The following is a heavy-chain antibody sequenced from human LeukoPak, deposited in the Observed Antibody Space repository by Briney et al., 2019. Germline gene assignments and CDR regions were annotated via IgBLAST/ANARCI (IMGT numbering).Heavy chain of an antibody. D-gene: IGHD3-3*01. Sequence: ASVKVSCKASGYTFISYYIHWVRQAPGQGLGWMGIINPSGGSTSYAQKFQGRVTMTRDTSTSTVYMELSSLRSEDTAVYYCARELRSGYYRWIDYWGQGTLVTVSS. J-gene: IGHJ4*02. CDR1: GYTFISYY. CDR2: INPSGGST. CDR3: ARELRSGYYRWIDY. V-gene: IGHV1-46*01.